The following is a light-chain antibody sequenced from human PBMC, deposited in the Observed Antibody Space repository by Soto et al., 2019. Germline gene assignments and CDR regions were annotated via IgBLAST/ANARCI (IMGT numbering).Light chain of an antibody. Sequence: IMMRQRRAGLSVTPEERANLYCMACQSVSSNFAWYQQKPGQAPSLLIYGASTRATGTPARFSGSGSGTEFTLTLSTLQSDDFAVYYCQQYIRWPLTFGGGTKVDIK. CDR1: QSVSSN. J-gene: IGKJ4*01. V-gene: IGKV3-15*01. CDR2: GAS. CDR3: QQYIRWPLT.